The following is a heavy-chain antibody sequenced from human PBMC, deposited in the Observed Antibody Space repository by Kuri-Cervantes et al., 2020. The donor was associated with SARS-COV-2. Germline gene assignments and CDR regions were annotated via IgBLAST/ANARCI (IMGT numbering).Heavy chain of an antibody. V-gene: IGHV1-18*04. D-gene: IGHD6-19*01. CDR3: ARDWYSSGWSEVPMDV. CDR1: GVTFSNYA. CDR2: IIAYNGNT. Sequence: ASVKVSCKASGVTFSNYAISWVRQAPGQGLEWMGRIIAYNGNTNYAQKLQGRVTMTTDTSASTAYMELSSLRSEDTAVYYCARDWYSSGWSEVPMDVWGKGNTVTVSS. J-gene: IGHJ6*04.